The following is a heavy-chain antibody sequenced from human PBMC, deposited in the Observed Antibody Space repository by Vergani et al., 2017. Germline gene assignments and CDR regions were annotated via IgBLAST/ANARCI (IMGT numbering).Heavy chain of an antibody. J-gene: IGHJ3*02. Sequence: QVQLVQSGAEVKKPGSSVKVSCKASGGTFSSYAISWVRQAPGQGLEWMGRIIPIFGTANYAQKFQGRVTITADESTSTAYMELSSLRSEDTAVYYWARDRAYDYGGNSGVDAFDIWGQGTMVTVSS. CDR2: IIPIFGTA. CDR3: ARDRAYDYGGNSGVDAFDI. V-gene: IGHV1-69*13. CDR1: GGTFSSYA. D-gene: IGHD4-23*01.